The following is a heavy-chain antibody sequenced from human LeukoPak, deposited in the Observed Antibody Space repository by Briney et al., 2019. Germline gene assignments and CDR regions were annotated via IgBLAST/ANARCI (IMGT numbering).Heavy chain of an antibody. V-gene: IGHV1-2*02. J-gene: IGHJ5*02. D-gene: IGHD3-9*01. Sequence: ASVKVSCKASGYTFTGYYMHWVRQAPGQGLEWMGWINPNSGGTNYAQKLQGRVTMTTDTSTSTAYMELRSLRSDDTAVYYCARDGGYFDSIDPWGQGTLVTVSS. CDR3: ARDGGYFDSIDP. CDR1: GYTFTGYY. CDR2: INPNSGGT.